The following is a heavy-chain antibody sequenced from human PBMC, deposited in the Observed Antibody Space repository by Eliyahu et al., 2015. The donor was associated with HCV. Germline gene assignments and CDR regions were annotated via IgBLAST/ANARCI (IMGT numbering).Heavy chain of an antibody. CDR3: ARSTGPRLSYYFDY. D-gene: IGHD2/OR15-2a*01. CDR2: SIPIFGTA. V-gene: IGHV1-69*01. CDR1: GGTFSSCA. J-gene: IGHJ4*02. Sequence: QVQLVQSGAEVKKPGSSVKVSCKASGGTFSSCAXSWXXQAPGQGLEWMGGSIPIFGTANXAQKFQGRVTITADESTSXAYMELSSLRSEDTAVYYCARSTGPRLSYYFDYWAQGTLVTVSS.